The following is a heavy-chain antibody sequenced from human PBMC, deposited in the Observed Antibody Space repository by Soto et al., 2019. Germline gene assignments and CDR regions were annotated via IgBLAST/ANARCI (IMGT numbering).Heavy chain of an antibody. J-gene: IGHJ4*02. D-gene: IGHD1-26*01. CDR3: AADLVGATNDFDY. CDR2: INAGNGNT. Sequence: ASVKVSCKASGYTFTSYAMHWVRQAPGQRLEWMGWINAGNGNTKYSQKFQGRVTITRDTSASTAYMELSSLRSEDTAVYYCAADLVGATNDFDYWGQGTLVTVSS. V-gene: IGHV1-3*01. CDR1: GYTFTSYA.